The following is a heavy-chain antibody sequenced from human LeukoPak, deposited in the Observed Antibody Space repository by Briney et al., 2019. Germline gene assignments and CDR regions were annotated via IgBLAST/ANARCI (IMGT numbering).Heavy chain of an antibody. D-gene: IGHD2-15*01. CDR1: GFTFSSYS. V-gene: IGHV3-48*04. J-gene: IGHJ6*02. CDR2: ISSSSSTI. CDR3: ARDELYCSGGSCYSYYYYGMDV. Sequence: GGSLRLSCAASGFTFSSYSMNWVRQAPGKGLEWVSYISSSSSTIYYADSVKGRFTISRDNAKNSLYLQMNSLRAEDTVVYYCARDELYCSGGSCYSYYYYGMDVWGQGTTVTVSS.